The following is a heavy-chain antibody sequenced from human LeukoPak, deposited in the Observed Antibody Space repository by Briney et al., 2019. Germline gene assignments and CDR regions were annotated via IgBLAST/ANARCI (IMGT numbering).Heavy chain of an antibody. CDR2: ISGSGGGT. J-gene: IGHJ4*02. Sequence: GGSLRLSCAASGFMFSSYVMSWVRQAPGKGLEWVSVISGSGGGTYYADSVKGRFTISRDNSKNTLYLQMNSLRAEDTAVYYCAKMGEAVPVAGNFHFWGQGTLVTVSS. CDR3: AKMGEAVPVAGNFHF. D-gene: IGHD6-19*01. V-gene: IGHV3-23*01. CDR1: GFMFSSYV.